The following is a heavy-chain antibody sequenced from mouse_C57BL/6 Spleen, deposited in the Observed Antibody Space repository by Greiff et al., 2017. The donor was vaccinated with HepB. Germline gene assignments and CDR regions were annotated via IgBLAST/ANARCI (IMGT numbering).Heavy chain of an antibody. V-gene: IGHV5-4*03. CDR1: GFTFSSYA. Sequence: DVKLVESGGGLVKPGGSLKLSCAASGFTFSSYAMSWVRQTPEKRLEWVATISDGGSYTYYPDNVKGRFTISRDNAKNNLYLQMSHLKSEDTAMYYCARGGSTMITTDYAMDYWGQGTSVTVSS. D-gene: IGHD2-4*01. CDR2: ISDGGSYT. J-gene: IGHJ4*01. CDR3: ARGGSTMITTDYAMDY.